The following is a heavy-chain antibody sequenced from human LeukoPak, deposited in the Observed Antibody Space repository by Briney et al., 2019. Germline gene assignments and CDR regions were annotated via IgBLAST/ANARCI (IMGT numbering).Heavy chain of an antibody. V-gene: IGHV1-2*02. D-gene: IGHD3-10*01. J-gene: IGHJ4*02. CDR1: GYTFTGYY. Sequence: APVKVSCKASGYTFTGYYMHWVRQAPGQGLEWMGWINPNSGGTNYAQKFQGRVTMTRDTSISTAYMELSRLRSDDTAVYYCAALLYYYGSGSIHFDYWGQGTLVTVSS. CDR3: AALLYYYGSGSIHFDY. CDR2: INPNSGGT.